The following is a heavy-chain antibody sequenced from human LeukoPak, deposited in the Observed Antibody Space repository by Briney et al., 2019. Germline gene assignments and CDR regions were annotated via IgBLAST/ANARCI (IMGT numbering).Heavy chain of an antibody. Sequence: ASVKVSCKASGYTFTGYYMHWVRQAPGQGLEWMGRINPNSGGTNYAQKFQGRVTMTRDTSISTAYMELSRLRSDDTAVYYCAREIVAGTNFDYWGRGTLVTVSS. CDR1: GYTFTGYY. V-gene: IGHV1-2*06. J-gene: IGHJ4*02. CDR2: INPNSGGT. CDR3: AREIVAGTNFDY. D-gene: IGHD6-19*01.